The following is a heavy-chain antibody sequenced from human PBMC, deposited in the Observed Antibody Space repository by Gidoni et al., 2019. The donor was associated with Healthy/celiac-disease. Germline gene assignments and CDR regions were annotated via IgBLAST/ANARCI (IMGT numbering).Heavy chain of an antibody. J-gene: IGHJ4*02. CDR2: INHSGST. CDR3: ARAGLGGYSPFDY. V-gene: IGHV4-34*01. Sequence: QVQLQQWGAGLLKPSETLSLTCAVYGWSFSGYYWSWIRQPPGKGLEWIGEINHSGSTNYNPSLKSRVTISVDTSKNQFSLKLSSVTAADTAVYYCARAGLGGYSPFDYWGQGTLVTVSS. CDR1: GWSFSGYY. D-gene: IGHD5-12*01.